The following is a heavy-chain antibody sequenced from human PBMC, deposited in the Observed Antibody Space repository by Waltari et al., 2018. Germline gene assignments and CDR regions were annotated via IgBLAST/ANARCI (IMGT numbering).Heavy chain of an antibody. J-gene: IGHJ4*02. CDR3: AHTQKTYYDFWSGYYIGY. CDR1: GFSLSTSGVG. CDR2: IYWNDDK. Sequence: QITLKESGPTLVKPTQTLTLTCTFSGFSLSTSGVGVGWIRQPPGKALEWLALIYWNDDKRYSPSLKSRLTITKDTSKNQVVLTMTNMDPVDTATYYCAHTQKTYYDFWSGYYIGYWGQGTLVTVSS. D-gene: IGHD3-3*01. V-gene: IGHV2-5*01.